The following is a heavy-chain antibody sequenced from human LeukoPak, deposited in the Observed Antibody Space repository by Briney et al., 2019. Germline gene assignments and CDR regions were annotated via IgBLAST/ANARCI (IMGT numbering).Heavy chain of an antibody. Sequence: SVKVSCKASGDAFNSHTINWVRQATGQGLEWVGSIIPSFGIPSYAQKFKGRVTISADTSTTTAFMDLTSLRSEDTAVYYCARDFWGTMVRAASMDVWGQGTTVTVSS. V-gene: IGHV1-69*10. J-gene: IGHJ6*02. CDR2: IIPSFGIP. D-gene: IGHD3-10*01. CDR1: GDAFNSHT. CDR3: ARDFWGTMVRAASMDV.